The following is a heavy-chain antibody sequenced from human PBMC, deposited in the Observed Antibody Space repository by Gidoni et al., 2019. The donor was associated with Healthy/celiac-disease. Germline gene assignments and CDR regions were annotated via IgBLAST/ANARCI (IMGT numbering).Heavy chain of an antibody. CDR1: GFPFSNAW. D-gene: IGHD3-22*01. CDR3: TTIYYYDSSGYYRHFDY. V-gene: IGHV3-15*07. J-gene: IGHJ4*02. Sequence: EVQLVVSGGGLVKPGGSRRLSCAASGFPFSNAWMHWVRQAPGKGLEWVGRIKSKTDGGTTDYAAPVKGRFTISRDDSKNTLYLQMNSLKTEDTAVYYCTTIYYYDSSGYYRHFDYWGQGTLVTVSS. CDR2: IKSKTDGGTT.